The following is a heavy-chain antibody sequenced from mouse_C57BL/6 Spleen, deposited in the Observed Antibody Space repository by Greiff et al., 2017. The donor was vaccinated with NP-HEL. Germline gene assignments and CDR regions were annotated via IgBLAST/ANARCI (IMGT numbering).Heavy chain of an antibody. CDR3: ARCGTTVVATPVFDV. CDR2: ISSGSSTI. J-gene: IGHJ1*03. V-gene: IGHV5-17*01. Sequence: EVKLVESGGGLVKPGGSLKLSCAASGFTFSDYGMHWVRQAPEKGLEWVAYISSGSSTIYYADTVKGRFTISRDNAKNTLFLQMTSLRSEDTAMDYGARCGTTVVATPVFDVWGTVTTVTVSS. CDR1: GFTFSDYG. D-gene: IGHD1-1*01.